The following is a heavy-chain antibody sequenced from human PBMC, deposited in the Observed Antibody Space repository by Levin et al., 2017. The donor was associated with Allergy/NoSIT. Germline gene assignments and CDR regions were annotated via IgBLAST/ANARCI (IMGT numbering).Heavy chain of an antibody. D-gene: IGHD1-1*01. Sequence: SETLSLTCSVSGGSINSADYHWSWIRQPPGKGLEYIGSIYHLGGSLYSPSLKSRLTMSLDTSKNQFSLQLRSVTAADTAVYYCGRTRSIGGTDLWGQGTLVSVSS. CDR3: GRTRSIGGTDL. CDR2: IYHLGGS. J-gene: IGHJ5*02. V-gene: IGHV4-30-4*01. CDR1: GGSINSADYH.